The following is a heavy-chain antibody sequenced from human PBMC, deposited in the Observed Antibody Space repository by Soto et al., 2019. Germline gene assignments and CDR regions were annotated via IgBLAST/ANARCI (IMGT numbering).Heavy chain of an antibody. J-gene: IGHJ6*02. Sequence: PSETLSLTCGVSAYSISNGYYWAWVRQPPGKGLEWIGNIHHSGSTFYNPSLKSRVTISVDTSKNQFSLRLNSLTVADTAIYFCARGRGTAASIAARQGHYYFYGMDVWGRGTTVTVSS. CDR2: IHHSGST. CDR1: AYSISNGYY. D-gene: IGHD6-6*01. V-gene: IGHV4-38-2*01. CDR3: ARGRGTAASIAARQGHYYFYGMDV.